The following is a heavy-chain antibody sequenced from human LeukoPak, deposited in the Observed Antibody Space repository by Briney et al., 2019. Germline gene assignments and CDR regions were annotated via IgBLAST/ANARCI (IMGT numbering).Heavy chain of an antibody. CDR2: IYYSGSA. Sequence: PSETLSLTCTVSGGSINSSSYYWGWIRQPTGKGLEWIGSIYYSGSAYYNPSPKSRVTISVDTSKNQFSLKLSSVTAANTAVYYCARSSSSSGYYFDYWGQGTLVTVSS. CDR3: ARSSSSSGYYFDY. CDR1: GGSINSSSYY. V-gene: IGHV4-39*01. J-gene: IGHJ4*02. D-gene: IGHD3-22*01.